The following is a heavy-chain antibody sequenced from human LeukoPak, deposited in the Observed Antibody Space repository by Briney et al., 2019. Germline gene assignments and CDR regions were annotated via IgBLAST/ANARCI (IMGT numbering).Heavy chain of an antibody. V-gene: IGHV1-2*02. D-gene: IGHD5-18*01. CDR3: AREDTYGEYRPFDF. J-gene: IGHJ4*02. Sequence: GASVKVSCKASGYTFTSYGISWVRQAPGQGLEWMGWINPSSGVTKFSQELQDRVTLTRDTSLSTAYMELNSLTFDDTAIYYCAREDTYGEYRPFDFWGQGAPVTVSS. CDR1: GYTFTSYG. CDR2: INPSSGVT.